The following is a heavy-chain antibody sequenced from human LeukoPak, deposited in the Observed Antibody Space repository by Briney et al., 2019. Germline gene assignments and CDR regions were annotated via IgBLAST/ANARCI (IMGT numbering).Heavy chain of an antibody. CDR2: INPNSGGT. Sequence: ASVKVPCKASGYTFTGYYMHWVRQAPGQGLEWMGWINPNSGGTNYAQKFQGRFTMTRDTSISTAYMELSRLRSDDTAVYYCARIAVAGYFDYWGQGTLVTVSS. J-gene: IGHJ4*02. CDR1: GYTFTGYY. CDR3: ARIAVAGYFDY. D-gene: IGHD6-19*01. V-gene: IGHV1-2*02.